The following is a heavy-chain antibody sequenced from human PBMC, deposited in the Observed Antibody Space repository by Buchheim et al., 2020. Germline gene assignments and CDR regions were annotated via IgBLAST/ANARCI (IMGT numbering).Heavy chain of an antibody. Sequence: QVQLVQSGAEVKKPGSSVKVSCKASGGTFSSYAISWVRQAPGQGLEWMGIINPSGGSTSYAQKFQGRVTMTRDPSTSTVSTELSSLRSEDTAVYYCARLPSGWGGYDYWGQGTL. J-gene: IGHJ4*02. CDR1: GGTFSSYA. CDR3: ARLPSGWGGYDY. D-gene: IGHD6-19*01. V-gene: IGHV1-46*03. CDR2: INPSGGST.